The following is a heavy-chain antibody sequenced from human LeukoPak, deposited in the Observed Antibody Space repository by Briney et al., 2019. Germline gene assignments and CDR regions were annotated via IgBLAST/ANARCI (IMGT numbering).Heavy chain of an antibody. CDR2: IYYSEST. CDR3: ARGPGMATSPDYYYYYMDV. Sequence: PSETLSLTCTVSGGSISSSSYYWGWIRQPPGKGLEWIGSIYYSESTYYNPSLKSRVTISVDTSKNQFSLKLSSVTAADTAVYYCARGPGMATSPDYYYYYMDVWGKGTTVTISS. J-gene: IGHJ6*03. V-gene: IGHV4-39*07. D-gene: IGHD5-24*01. CDR1: GGSISSSSYY.